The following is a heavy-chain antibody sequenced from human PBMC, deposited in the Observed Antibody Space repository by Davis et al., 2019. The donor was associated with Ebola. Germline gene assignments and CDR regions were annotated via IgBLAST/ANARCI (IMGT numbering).Heavy chain of an antibody. CDR3: ARGDSSGYSNWHFDL. Sequence: PGGSLRLSCAASGFTFSSYCMNWVRQAPGKGLEWVSSISISSSYIYYADSVKGQFIISRDNAKNSLYLQMNSLRAEDTAVYYCARGDSSGYSNWHFDLWGRGTLVTVSS. CDR2: ISISSSYI. CDR1: GFTFSSYC. D-gene: IGHD3-22*01. J-gene: IGHJ2*01. V-gene: IGHV3-21*01.